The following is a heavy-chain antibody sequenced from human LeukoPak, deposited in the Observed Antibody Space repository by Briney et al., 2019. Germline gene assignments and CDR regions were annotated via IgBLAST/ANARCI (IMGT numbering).Heavy chain of an antibody. Sequence: ASVKVSCKASNYTFTRYSINWVRQAPGQGLEWMGSVSPYNGFANYALKFLGRVTMTTDTSTSTAYMELRSLRSDDTAVYYCARGDHYYDSSGASHYWGQGTLVTVSS. J-gene: IGHJ4*02. CDR2: VSPYNGFA. D-gene: IGHD3-22*01. CDR3: ARGDHYYDSSGASHY. CDR1: NYTFTRYS. V-gene: IGHV1-18*01.